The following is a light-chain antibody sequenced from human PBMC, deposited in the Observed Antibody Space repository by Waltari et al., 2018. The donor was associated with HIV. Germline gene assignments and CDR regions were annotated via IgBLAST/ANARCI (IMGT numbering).Light chain of an antibody. V-gene: IGLV1-40*01. CDR3: QSYDSGLSAYV. CDR2: GNT. Sequence: QSVLPQPPSVPGAQGQRVTIPCTGSSSHPAAGYDLLWFQQLPGTAPKPLIYGNTNRPSGIPDRFSGSKSGTSASLAITGLKAEDEGDYYCQSYDSGLSAYVFGTGTKVTVL. J-gene: IGLJ1*01. CDR1: SSHPAAGYD.